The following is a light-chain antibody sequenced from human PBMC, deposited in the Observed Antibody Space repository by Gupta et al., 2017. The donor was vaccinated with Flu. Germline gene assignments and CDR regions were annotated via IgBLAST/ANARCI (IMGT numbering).Light chain of an antibody. V-gene: IGLV2-8*01. Sequence: SVTISCTGTSSDVGGYNYVSCDQQHPGKAPKLMIYEVIKRPSGVPDRFSGSKSGNTASLTVSGLQAEDEADYYCSSYAGSNNLVFGGGTKLTVL. CDR1: SSDVGGYNY. J-gene: IGLJ2*01. CDR3: SSYAGSNNLV. CDR2: EVI.